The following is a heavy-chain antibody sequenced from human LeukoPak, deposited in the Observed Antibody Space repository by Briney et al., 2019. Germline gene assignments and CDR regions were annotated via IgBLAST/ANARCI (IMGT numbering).Heavy chain of an antibody. J-gene: IGHJ5*02. CDR2: ISAYNGNT. Sequence: GASVKVSCKASGYTFTSYGISWVRQAPGQGLEWMGWISAYNGNTNYAQKLQGRVTMTTDTSTSTAYMELRSLRSDDTAAYYCARALYYYGSGSYRSAWFDPWGQGTLVTVSS. CDR1: GYTFTSYG. V-gene: IGHV1-18*01. CDR3: ARALYYYGSGSYRSAWFDP. D-gene: IGHD3-10*01.